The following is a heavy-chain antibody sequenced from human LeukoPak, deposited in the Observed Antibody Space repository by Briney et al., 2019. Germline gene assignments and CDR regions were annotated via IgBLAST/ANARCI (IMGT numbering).Heavy chain of an antibody. CDR2: IHDSGST. Sequence: SETLSLTCTVSGGSISSGDYYWSWIRQPPGKGLEWIGFIHDSGSTYYNPSLKSRVSISRDMSKNQLSLMLSSVTAADTAVYYCARGFGAGNYYYGWFDPWGQGTLVSVSS. CDR3: ARGFGAGNYYYGWFDP. D-gene: IGHD3-10*01. CDR1: GGSISSGDYY. J-gene: IGHJ5*02. V-gene: IGHV4-30-4*08.